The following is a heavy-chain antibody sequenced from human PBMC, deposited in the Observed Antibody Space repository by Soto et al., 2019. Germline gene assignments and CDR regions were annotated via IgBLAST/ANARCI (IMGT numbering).Heavy chain of an antibody. D-gene: IGHD1-1*01. CDR3: TTDSYSTIITVRFYY. CDR1: GFTFSNAW. J-gene: IGHJ4*01. CDR2: IKSKTEGGTT. V-gene: IGHV3-15*07. Sequence: GGSLRLSCAASGFTFSNAWINWVRQAPGKGLEWVGRIKSKTEGGTTDFAEPVKGRFAISRDDANNMVYLRMNSLKIEDTAVYYCTTDSYSTIITVRFYYWSHGNLVTVSS.